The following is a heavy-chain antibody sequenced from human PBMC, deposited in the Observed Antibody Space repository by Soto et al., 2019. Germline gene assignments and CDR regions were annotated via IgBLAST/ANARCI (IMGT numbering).Heavy chain of an antibody. D-gene: IGHD1-26*01. CDR2: TYHSGRT. CDR3: AKVSGSYYYGMDV. V-gene: IGHV4-4*02. Sequence: QVQLQESGPGLVKPSGTLSLTCAVSGGSISSSNWWSWVRQPPGKGLEWIGETYHSGRTNYNPSLKSRVTISVDKSKTQCSLKLSSVTAADTAVYYCAKVSGSYYYGMDVWGQGTTVTVSS. J-gene: IGHJ6*02. CDR1: GGSISSSNW.